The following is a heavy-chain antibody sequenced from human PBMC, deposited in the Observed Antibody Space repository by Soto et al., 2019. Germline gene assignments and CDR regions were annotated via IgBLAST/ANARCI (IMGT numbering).Heavy chain of an antibody. CDR3: ARDSANCSSTSCPRYYFDY. V-gene: IGHV4-31*03. Sequence: PSDTLSLTCTVSGGSISSGGYYWSWIRQHPGKGLEWIGYIYYSGSTYYNPSLKSRVTISVDTSKNQFSLKLSSVTAADTAVYYCARDSANCSSTSCPRYYFDYWGQGTLVTVSS. CDR1: GGSISSGGYY. D-gene: IGHD2-2*01. J-gene: IGHJ4*02. CDR2: IYYSGST.